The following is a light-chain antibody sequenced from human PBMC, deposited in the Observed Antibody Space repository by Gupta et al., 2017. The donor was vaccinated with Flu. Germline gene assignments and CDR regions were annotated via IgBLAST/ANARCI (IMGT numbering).Light chain of an antibody. Sequence: DIQMTPSPSSLSASVGDRVTITCRASQSISSYLNWYQQKPGKAPKLLIYAASRWKSGVPSRFSGSGSGTDFTLTISRRQPEDFATYYCQQRDSTPWTFGQGTKVEIK. CDR1: QSISSY. CDR3: QQRDSTPWT. V-gene: IGKV1-39*01. J-gene: IGKJ1*01. CDR2: AAS.